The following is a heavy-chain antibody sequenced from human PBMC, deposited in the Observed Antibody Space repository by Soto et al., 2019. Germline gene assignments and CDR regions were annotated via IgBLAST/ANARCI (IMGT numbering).Heavy chain of an antibody. CDR3: ARDPGASDSHYYTMDV. CDR2: IIPILTTA. Sequence: QVQLVQSGAEVKKPGSSVKVSCKASGGTFSSYAVSWVRQAPGQGLEWMGGIIPILTTAKYAQKFQDRVKITADESTGSSYIELSSLRSEDTAIYYCARDPGASDSHYYTMDVWGQGTTVTVSS. CDR1: GGTFSSYA. D-gene: IGHD2-15*01. J-gene: IGHJ6*02. V-gene: IGHV1-69*01.